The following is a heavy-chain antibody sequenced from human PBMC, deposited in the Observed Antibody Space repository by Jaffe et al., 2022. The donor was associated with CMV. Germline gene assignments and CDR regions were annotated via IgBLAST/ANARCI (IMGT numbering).Heavy chain of an antibody. CDR3: ARDYGDYVPWFDP. D-gene: IGHD4-17*01. CDR2: ISSSSSYI. CDR1: GFTFSSYS. J-gene: IGHJ5*02. V-gene: IGHV3-21*01. Sequence: EVQLVESGGGLVKPGGSLRLSCAASGFTFSSYSMNWVRQAPGKGLEWVSSISSSSSYIYYADSVKGRFTISRDNAKNSLYLQMNSLRAEDTAVYYCARDYGDYVPWFDPWGQGTLVTVSS.